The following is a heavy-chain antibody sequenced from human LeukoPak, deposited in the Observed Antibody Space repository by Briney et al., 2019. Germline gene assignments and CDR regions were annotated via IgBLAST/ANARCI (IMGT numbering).Heavy chain of an antibody. J-gene: IGHJ4*02. V-gene: IGHV1-18*01. CDR1: GGTFSNYA. CDR3: ARHGNALTHSEYFDY. Sequence: GASVKVSCKASGGTFSNYAISWVRQAPGQGLEWMGWISNHNVNTNSAQKLQGRVTITKDTSTSTAYLDLQSLRSDDTAIYYCARHGNALTHSEYFDYWGQGTLITVSS. D-gene: IGHD1-26*01. CDR2: ISNHNVNT.